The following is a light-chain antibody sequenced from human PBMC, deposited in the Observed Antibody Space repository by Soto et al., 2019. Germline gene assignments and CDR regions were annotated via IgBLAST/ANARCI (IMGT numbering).Light chain of an antibody. CDR1: QSISSW. CDR2: DAS. Sequence: IKMYQSPSTLSASVGDRVTITCRASQSISSWLAWYQQKPGKAPKLLIYDASSLESGVPSRFSGSGSGTEFTLTISSLQPDDFATYYCQQYNSYSQTFGQGTKVDI. CDR3: QQYNSYSQT. J-gene: IGKJ1*01. V-gene: IGKV1-5*01.